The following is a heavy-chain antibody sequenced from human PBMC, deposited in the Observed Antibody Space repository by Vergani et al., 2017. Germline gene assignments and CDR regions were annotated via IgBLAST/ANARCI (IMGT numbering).Heavy chain of an antibody. J-gene: IGHJ2*01. D-gene: IGHD4-23*01. CDR3: ARDFGGEWYFDL. CDR2: FFRNGNV. CDR1: GPPTDTFY. Sequence: VLLQEPGPGLVRPSETLSLKCSFPGPPTDTFYWSWIRQSPGKGLEWIGYFFRNGNVNFNPSFNFRVAIDTSNNELSLRVTSVTAADTAVYYCARDFGGEWYFDLWGRGATVTVSS. V-gene: IGHV4-4*08.